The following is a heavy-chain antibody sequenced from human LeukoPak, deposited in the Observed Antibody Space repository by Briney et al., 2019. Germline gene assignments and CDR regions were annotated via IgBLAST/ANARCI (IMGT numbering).Heavy chain of an antibody. J-gene: IGHJ4*02. CDR3: AIQPTEYYYDSSGQFDY. CDR1: GFTFSSYA. V-gene: IGHV3-23*01. CDR2: ISGSGGST. Sequence: GGSLRLSCAASGFTFSSYAMSWVRQAPGKGLELVSAISGSGGSTYYADSVKGRFTISRDNSKNTLYLQMNSLRAEDTAVYYCAIQPTEYYYDSSGQFDYWGQGTLVTVSS. D-gene: IGHD3-22*01.